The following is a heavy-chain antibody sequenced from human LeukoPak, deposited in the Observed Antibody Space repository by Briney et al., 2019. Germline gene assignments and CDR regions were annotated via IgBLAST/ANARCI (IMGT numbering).Heavy chain of an antibody. CDR1: GFTFSSYA. Sequence: GGSLRLSCAASGFTFSSYAMHWVRQAPGKGLEWVAVISYDGSNKYYADSVKGRFTISRDNSKNTLYLQMNSLRAEDTAVYYCARGSHSGHETYTHSDYWGQGTLVTVSS. D-gene: IGHD5-12*01. CDR3: ARGSHSGHETYTHSDY. J-gene: IGHJ4*02. V-gene: IGHV3-30*04. CDR2: ISYDGSNK.